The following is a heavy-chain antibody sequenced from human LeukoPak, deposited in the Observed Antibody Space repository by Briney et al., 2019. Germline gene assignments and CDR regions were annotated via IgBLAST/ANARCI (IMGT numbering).Heavy chain of an antibody. J-gene: IGHJ4*02. Sequence: SVKVSCKASGGTLSRYAISWVRQAPGQGLEWMGGIIPIFGTANYAQKFQGRVTITADESTSTAYMEVSSLRSEDTAVYYCARAYSGYDFFDYWGQGILVTVSS. CDR1: GGTLSRYA. CDR2: IIPIFGTA. CDR3: ARAYSGYDFFDY. D-gene: IGHD5-12*01. V-gene: IGHV1-69*13.